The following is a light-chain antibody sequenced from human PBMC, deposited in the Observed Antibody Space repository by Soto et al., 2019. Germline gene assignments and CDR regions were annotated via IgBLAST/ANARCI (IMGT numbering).Light chain of an antibody. CDR2: EVT. J-gene: IGLJ1*01. CDR3: SSYTTSSTYV. V-gene: IGLV2-18*02. Sequence: QSVLTQPPSVSGSPGQSVTISCTGTSSDVGNYNRVSWYQQPPGTAPKLMIYEVTNRPSGVPGRFSGSKSGNTASLTISGLQAEDEADYYCSSYTTSSTYVFGTGTKLTVL. CDR1: SSDVGNYNR.